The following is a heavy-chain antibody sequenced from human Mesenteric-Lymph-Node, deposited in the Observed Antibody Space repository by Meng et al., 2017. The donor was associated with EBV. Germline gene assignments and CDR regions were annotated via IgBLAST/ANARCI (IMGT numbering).Heavy chain of an antibody. V-gene: IGHV1-3*01. Sequence: QVQCVKSGVEVKKPGAQVKVFCKASGYTFTTYAMHWLRQAPGQSLEWMGWINVGSGDTKYLQKLQGRVTITRDTSASTTYLELSSLRSEDTAVYYCARGRTTVTSRYFDYWGQGSLVTVSS. J-gene: IGHJ4*02. CDR3: ARGRTTVTSRYFDY. D-gene: IGHD4-17*01. CDR2: INVGSGDT. CDR1: GYTFTTYA.